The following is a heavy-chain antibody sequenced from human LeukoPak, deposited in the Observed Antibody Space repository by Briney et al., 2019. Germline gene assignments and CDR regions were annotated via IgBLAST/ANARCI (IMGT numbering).Heavy chain of an antibody. CDR3: GKDISAGGMDV. CDR1: GFSFNNYA. D-gene: IGHD3-10*01. Sequence: GGSLRLSCAASGFSFNNYALNWVRQAPGKGLEWIAYISSPSNVINYADSVKGRFTISRDNAKNSLYLQMNSLRAEDTALYYCGKDISAGGMDVWGQGTTVTVSS. V-gene: IGHV3-48*04. CDR2: ISSPSNVI. J-gene: IGHJ6*02.